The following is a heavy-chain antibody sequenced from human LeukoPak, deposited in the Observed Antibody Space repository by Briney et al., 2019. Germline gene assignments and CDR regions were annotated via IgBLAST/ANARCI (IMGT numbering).Heavy chain of an antibody. J-gene: IGHJ4*02. CDR3: ARVRGAWYFDY. CDR1: GFSVTINY. CDR2: ITGSSSAI. D-gene: IGHD4/OR15-4a*01. V-gene: IGHV3-48*04. Sequence: QPGGSLRLSCAASGFSVTINYMNWVRQAPGKGLEWLSYITGSSSAIYYADSVKGRFTISRDNAKNSLYLQMSNLRAEDTAVYYCARVRGAWYFDYWGQGTLVTVSS.